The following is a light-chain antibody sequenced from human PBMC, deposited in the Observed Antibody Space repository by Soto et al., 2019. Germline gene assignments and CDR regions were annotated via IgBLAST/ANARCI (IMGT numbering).Light chain of an antibody. CDR1: QSVSSD. CDR3: QQYDSWLSIT. V-gene: IGKV3-15*01. CDR2: GAS. J-gene: IGKJ5*01. Sequence: EIVLTQSPATLSLSPGERATLSCRASQSVSSDLAWYQQKPGQAPRLLIYGASTRATGIPARFSGSGSGTEFTLTISSLQSEDFALYFCQQYDSWLSITFGQGTRLEIK.